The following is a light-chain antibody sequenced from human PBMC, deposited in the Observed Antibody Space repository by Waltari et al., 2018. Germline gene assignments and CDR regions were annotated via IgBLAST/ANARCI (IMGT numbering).Light chain of an antibody. V-gene: IGLV2-8*01. CDR2: EVS. CDR3: SSYVGNKV. J-gene: IGLJ3*02. Sequence: ISCTGTSSDVGGYNYVSWYQQHPGKAPKLIIYEVSQRPSGVPDRFSGSKSGNTASLTVSGLQAEDEADYYCSSYVGNKVFGGGTKLTVL. CDR1: SSDVGGYNY.